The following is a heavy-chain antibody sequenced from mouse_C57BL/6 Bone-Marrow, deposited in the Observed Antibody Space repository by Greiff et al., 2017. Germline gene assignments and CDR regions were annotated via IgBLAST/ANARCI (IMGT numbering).Heavy chain of an antibody. V-gene: IGHV1-50*01. D-gene: IGHD1-1*01. J-gene: IGHJ2*01. CDR1: GYTFTSYW. CDR2: IDPSDSYT. CDR3: ARERNYGSSS. Sequence: QVQLQQPGAELVKPGASVKLSCKASGYTFTSYWMQWVKQRPGQGLEWIGEIDPSDSYTNYNQKFKGKATLTVDTSSSTAYMQLSSLTSEESAVYYGARERNYGSSSGGEGTTLTVSS.